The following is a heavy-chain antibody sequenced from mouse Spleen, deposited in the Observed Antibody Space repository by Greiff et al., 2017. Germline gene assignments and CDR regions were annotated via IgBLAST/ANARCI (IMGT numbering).Heavy chain of an antibody. V-gene: IGHV5-9*04. CDR1: GFTFSSYA. CDR2: ISSGGGNT. Sequence: EVKLMESGGGLVKLGGSLKLSCAASGFTFSSYAMSWVRQTPEKRLEWVATISSGGGNTYYPDSVKGRFTISRDNAKNTLYLQMSSLKSEDTAMYYWARQAGTEDFDYWGQGTTLTVSS. D-gene: IGHD4-1*01. J-gene: IGHJ2*01. CDR3: ARQAGTEDFDY.